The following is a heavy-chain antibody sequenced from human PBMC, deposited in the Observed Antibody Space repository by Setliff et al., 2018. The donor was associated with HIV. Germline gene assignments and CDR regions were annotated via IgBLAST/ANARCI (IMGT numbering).Heavy chain of an antibody. V-gene: IGHV4-59*11. CDR1: GGSISNHY. D-gene: IGHD3-10*02. CDR2: IYYSGST. J-gene: IGHJ1*01. Sequence: SETLSLTCSVSGGSISNHYWSWIRQPPGKGLGWIGYIYYSGSTNYNPSLKSRVTMSVDTSKNQFSLKLTSVTAADTAVYYCARSGSYVGPIQHWGQGTLVTVSS. CDR3: ARSGSYVGPIQH.